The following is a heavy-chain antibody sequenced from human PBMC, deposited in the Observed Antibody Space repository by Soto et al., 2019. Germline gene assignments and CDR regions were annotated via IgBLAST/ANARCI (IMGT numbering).Heavy chain of an antibody. J-gene: IGHJ4*02. CDR3: ARTWGSTNDY. D-gene: IGHD3-16*01. V-gene: IGHV4-59*01. CDR1: GGSISSYY. Sequence: SETLSLPCTVSGGSISSYYCSWIRQPPGKGLDWIGYSDYGVSXXXXPXXEXXXXXXXETXXNQXXXEXXXXXXXXTAVYYCARTWGSTNDYWGRGTLVTVSX. CDR2: SDYGVSX.